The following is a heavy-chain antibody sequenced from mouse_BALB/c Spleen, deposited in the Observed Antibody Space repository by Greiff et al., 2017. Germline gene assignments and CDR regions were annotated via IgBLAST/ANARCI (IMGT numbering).Heavy chain of an antibody. CDR1: GYTFSSYW. CDR2: ILPGSGST. CDR3: ARDYGSSGGNYFDY. D-gene: IGHD1-1*01. Sequence: VQLQQSGAELMKPGASVKISCKATGYTFSSYWIEWVKQRPGHGLEWIGEILPGSGSTNYNEKFKGKATFTADTSSNTAYMQLSSLTSEDSAVYYCARDYGSSGGNYFDYWGQGTTLTVSS. J-gene: IGHJ2*01. V-gene: IGHV1-9*01.